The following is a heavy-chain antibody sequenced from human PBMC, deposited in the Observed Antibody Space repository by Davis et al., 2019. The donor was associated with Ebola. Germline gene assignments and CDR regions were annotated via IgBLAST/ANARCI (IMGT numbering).Heavy chain of an antibody. Sequence: PGGSLRLSCAASGFTFSSYAMHWVRQAPGKGLEWVAVISYDGSNKYYADSVKGRFTISRDNSKNTLYLQMNSLRAEDTAVYYCARDQGLHQHYFDYWGQGTLVTVSS. CDR3: ARDQGLHQHYFDY. D-gene: IGHD6-19*01. J-gene: IGHJ4*02. CDR1: GFTFSSYA. V-gene: IGHV3-30-3*01. CDR2: ISYDGSNK.